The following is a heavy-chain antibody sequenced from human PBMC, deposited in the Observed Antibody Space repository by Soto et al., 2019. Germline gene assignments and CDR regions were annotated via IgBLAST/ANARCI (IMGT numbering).Heavy chain of an antibody. CDR3: ARVDCGGDCYASFDY. D-gene: IGHD2-21*02. Sequence: PGGSLRLSCAASGFTFSSYAMSWVRQAPGKGLEWVSAISGSGGSTYYADSVKGRFTISRDNSKNTLYLQMNGLRDEDTAVYYCARVDCGGDCYASFDYWGQGTLVTVSS. V-gene: IGHV3-23*01. J-gene: IGHJ4*02. CDR2: ISGSGGST. CDR1: GFTFSSYA.